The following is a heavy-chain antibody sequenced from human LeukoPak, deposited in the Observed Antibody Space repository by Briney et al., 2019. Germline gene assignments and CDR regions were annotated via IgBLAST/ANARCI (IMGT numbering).Heavy chain of an antibody. V-gene: IGHV1-8*01. D-gene: IGHD6-13*01. Sequence: ASVKVSCKASGYTFTRYDINWVRQAPGHGLEWMGWMNPNSGNTGYAQKFQSRVTMTRNTSISTAYMELSSLRSQDTAVYYGARVGGISAAGTVDYWRQGTIVTVRS. CDR2: MNPNSGNT. CDR1: GYTFTRYD. CDR3: ARVGGISAAGTVDY. J-gene: IGHJ4*02.